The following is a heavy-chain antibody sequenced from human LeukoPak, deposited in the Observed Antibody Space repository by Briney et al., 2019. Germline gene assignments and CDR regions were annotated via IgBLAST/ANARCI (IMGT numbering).Heavy chain of an antibody. V-gene: IGHV4-59*08. CDR2: IDYHGCT. J-gene: IGHJ5*02. Sequence: AETLSLTCTGSGGSLSSSYWNWIRQPPGKGLEWIGKIDYHGCTNYNPSLASRATLSIDTSKNQFSLKVTSVTAADSAVYYCARRVLESAIISERNWIDPWGQGTLVTVSS. CDR3: ARRVLESAIISERNWIDP. CDR1: GGSLSSSY. D-gene: IGHD3-3*02.